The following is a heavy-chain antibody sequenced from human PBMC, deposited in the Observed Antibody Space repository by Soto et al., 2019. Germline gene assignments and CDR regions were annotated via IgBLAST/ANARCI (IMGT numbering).Heavy chain of an antibody. CDR2: IWYDGSNK. Sequence: GGSLRLSCAASGFTFSSYGMRWVRQAPGKGLEWVAVIWYDGSNKYYADSVKGRFTISRDNSKNTLYLQMNSLRAEDTAVYYCARDYHDFWSGYFDYWGQGTLVTVSS. D-gene: IGHD3-3*01. V-gene: IGHV3-33*01. CDR3: ARDYHDFWSGYFDY. J-gene: IGHJ4*02. CDR1: GFTFSSYG.